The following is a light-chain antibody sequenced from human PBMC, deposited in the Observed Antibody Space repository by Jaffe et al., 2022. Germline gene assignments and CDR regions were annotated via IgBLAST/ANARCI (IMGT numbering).Light chain of an antibody. V-gene: IGKV1-39*01. CDR1: QSISSY. J-gene: IGKJ2*01. CDR2: AAS. Sequence: DIQMTQSPSSLSASVGDRVTITCRASQSISSYLNWYQQKPGKAPKLLIYAASSLQSGVPSRFSGSGSGTDFTLTISSLQPEDFATYYCQQSYSTLRRGYTFGQGTKLEIK. CDR3: QQSYSTLRRGYT.